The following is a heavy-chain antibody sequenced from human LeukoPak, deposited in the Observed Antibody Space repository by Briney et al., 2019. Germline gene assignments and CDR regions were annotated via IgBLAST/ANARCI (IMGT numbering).Heavy chain of an antibody. CDR1: GGSISSSSYY. CDR2: IYYSGSA. J-gene: IGHJ4*02. Sequence: SETLSLTCTVSGGSISSSSYYWGWSRQPPGKGLEWIGSIYYSGSAYYNPSLKSRVTISVDTSKNQFSLKLSSVTAADTAVYYCARQSQYYYDSSGYHPPTYYFDYWGQGTLVTVSS. CDR3: ARQSQYYYDSSGYHPPTYYFDY. D-gene: IGHD3-22*01. V-gene: IGHV4-39*01.